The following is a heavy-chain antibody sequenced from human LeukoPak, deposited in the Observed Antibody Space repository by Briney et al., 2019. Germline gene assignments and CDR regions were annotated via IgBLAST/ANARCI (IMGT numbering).Heavy chain of an antibody. Sequence: GGSLRLSCAASGFTFSSSAMSWVRQAPGKGLEWVSAISNNGGYTYYADSVQGRFTISRDNSKSTLCLQMNSLRAEDTAVYYCARGYYGSGTLLDYWGQGTLVTVSS. V-gene: IGHV3-23*01. CDR2: ISNNGGYT. J-gene: IGHJ4*02. CDR3: ARGYYGSGTLLDY. D-gene: IGHD3-10*01. CDR1: GFTFSSSA.